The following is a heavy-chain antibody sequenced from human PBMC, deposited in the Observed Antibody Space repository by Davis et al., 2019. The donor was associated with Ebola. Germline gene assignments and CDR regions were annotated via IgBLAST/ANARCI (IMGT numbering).Heavy chain of an antibody. CDR1: GFTFSSYG. CDR3: ARRSSGTYGFDY. V-gene: IGHV3-33*01. D-gene: IGHD1-26*01. J-gene: IGHJ4*01. CDR2: IWSDGSDK. Sequence: PSETLSLTCAASGFTFSSYGMHWVRQAPGKGLEWVAVIWSDGSDKYYADSVKGRFTISRDNSRNTLYLQMNSLRAEDTALYYCARRSSGTYGFDYWGHGTLVTVSS.